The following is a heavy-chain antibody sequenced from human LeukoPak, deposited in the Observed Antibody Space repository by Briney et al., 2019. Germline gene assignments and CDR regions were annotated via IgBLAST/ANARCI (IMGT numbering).Heavy chain of an antibody. CDR1: GFTFSSYA. J-gene: IGHJ4*02. V-gene: IGHV3-23*01. Sequence: GGSLRLSCAASGFTFSSYAMSWVRQAPGKGLEWVSAISGSGGSTYYADSVKGRFTISRDNSKNTLYLQMNSLRAEDTAVYYCARDMDSSGYFDYWGQGTLVTVSS. D-gene: IGHD3-22*01. CDR3: ARDMDSSGYFDY. CDR2: ISGSGGST.